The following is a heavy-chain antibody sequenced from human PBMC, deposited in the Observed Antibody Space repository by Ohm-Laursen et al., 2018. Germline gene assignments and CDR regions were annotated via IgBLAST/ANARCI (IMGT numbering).Heavy chain of an antibody. V-gene: IGHV1-8*01. CDR1: GYTFTSFD. D-gene: IGHD3-22*01. J-gene: IGHJ4*02. CDR3: ARDHGSSGSDY. CDR2: MNTNSGDT. Sequence: ASVKVSCKTSGYTFTSFDINWVRQATGQGLEWMGWMNTNSGDTGYAQKFQGRVAMTRDTSISTAYMELRSLRSDDTAVYYCARDHGSSGSDYWGQGTLVTVSS.